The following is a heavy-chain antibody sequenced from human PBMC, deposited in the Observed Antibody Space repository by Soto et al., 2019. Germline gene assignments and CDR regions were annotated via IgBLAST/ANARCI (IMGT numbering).Heavy chain of an antibody. J-gene: IGHJ6*03. D-gene: IGHD3-10*01. CDR2: ISAYNGNT. CDR1: GYTFTSYG. V-gene: IGHV1-18*01. CDR3: ARVLGFGDLPPTYYYLAV. Sequence: ASVKVSCKASGYTFTSYGISWVRQAPGQGLEWMGWISAYNGNTNYAQKLQGRVTMTTDTSTSTAYMELRSLRSDDTAVYYCARVLGFGDLPPTYYYLAVWGKGTTVPVSS.